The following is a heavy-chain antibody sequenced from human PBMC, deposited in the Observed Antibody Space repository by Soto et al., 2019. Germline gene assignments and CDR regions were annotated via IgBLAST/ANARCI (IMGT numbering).Heavy chain of an antibody. J-gene: IGHJ4*02. CDR1: GGTFSSYT. CDR3: ARVIQQGGSGSLSYFDY. CDR2: IIPILGIA. Sequence: QVQLVQSGAEVKKPGSSVKVSCKASGGTFSSYTISWVRQAPGQGLEWMGRIIPILGIANYAQKFQGRVTITADKSTSTAYMELSSLRSEDTAVYYCARVIQQGGSGSLSYFDYWGQGTVVTVSS. V-gene: IGHV1-69*02. D-gene: IGHD3-10*01.